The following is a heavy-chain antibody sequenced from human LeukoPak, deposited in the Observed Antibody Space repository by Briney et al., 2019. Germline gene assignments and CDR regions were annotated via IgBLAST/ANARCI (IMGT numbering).Heavy chain of an antibody. CDR3: ASERWSRRSYFDF. Sequence: PSETLSLTCAVSGGSVDNSNYYWAWIRQPPGKGLEWIGTIFSSGSTFYSPSLETRITISVDTSMTQFSLKLSSVTAADTAVYFCASERWSRRSYFDFWGQGILVTPSS. J-gene: IGHJ4*02. CDR1: GGSVDNSNYY. D-gene: IGHD5-24*01. CDR2: IFSSGST. V-gene: IGHV4-39*07.